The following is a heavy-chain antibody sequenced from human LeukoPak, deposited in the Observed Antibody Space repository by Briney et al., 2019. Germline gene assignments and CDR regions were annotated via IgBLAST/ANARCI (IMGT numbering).Heavy chain of an antibody. V-gene: IGHV4-38-2*02. CDR3: ARNSSGSSFDR. CDR1: GSSISSGHY. CDR2: IYHSGGRFETGST. Sequence: SETLSLTCSVAGSSISSGHYWGWIRQPPGKGLEWIASIYHSGGRFETGSTHYSPSLKSRVTISVDTSRNQLSLMMTSVTAADTAVYYCARNSSGSSFDRWGQGTLVTVSS. J-gene: IGHJ4*02. D-gene: IGHD6-19*01.